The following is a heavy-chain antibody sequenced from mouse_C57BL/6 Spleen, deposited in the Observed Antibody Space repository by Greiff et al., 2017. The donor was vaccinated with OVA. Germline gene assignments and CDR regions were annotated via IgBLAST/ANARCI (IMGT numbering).Heavy chain of an antibody. CDR3: TSIYDGYPYDY. D-gene: IGHD2-3*01. J-gene: IGHJ2*01. CDR2: IDPETGGT. V-gene: IGHV1-15*01. Sequence: VQLQQSGAELVRPGASVTLSCKASGYTFTDYEMHWVKQTPVHGLEWIGAIDPETGGTAYNQKFKGKAILTADKSSSTAYMELRSLTSEDSAVYYCTSIYDGYPYDYWGQGTTLTVSS. CDR1: GYTFTDYE.